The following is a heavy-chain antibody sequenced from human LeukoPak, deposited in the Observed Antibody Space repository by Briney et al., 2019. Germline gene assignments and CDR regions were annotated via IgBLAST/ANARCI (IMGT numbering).Heavy chain of an antibody. Sequence: GGSLRLSCTASGFTFSSYWMHWVRQAPGKGLEWVSAISGSGGSTYYADSVKGRFTISRDNSKNTLYLQMNSLRAEDTAVYYCAKETAVVGWYHGMDVWGQWTTVTVSS. V-gene: IGHV3-23*01. CDR2: ISGSGGST. CDR3: AKETAVVGWYHGMDV. J-gene: IGHJ6*02. CDR1: GFTFSSYW. D-gene: IGHD6-19*01.